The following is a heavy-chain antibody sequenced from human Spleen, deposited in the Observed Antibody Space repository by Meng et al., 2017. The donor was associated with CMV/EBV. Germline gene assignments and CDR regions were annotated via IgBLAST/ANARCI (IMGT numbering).Heavy chain of an antibody. CDR2: IIPIFLTP. CDR3: ARCAPLDCIIASCYFPDY. V-gene: IGHV1-69*05. J-gene: IGHJ4*02. Sequence: SVKVSCKASGGIFDNYAISWVRQAPGEGLKWMGGIIPIFLTPNYAQKLQGRVTMTTDTSTSTAYMEVGNLRSDDTAVYYCARCAPLDCIIASCYFPDYWGQGTLVTVSS. CDR1: GGIFDNYA. D-gene: IGHD2-2*01.